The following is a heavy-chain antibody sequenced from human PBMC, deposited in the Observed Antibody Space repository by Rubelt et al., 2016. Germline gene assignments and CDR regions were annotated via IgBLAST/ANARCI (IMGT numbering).Heavy chain of an antibody. CDR2: ISSSSGFI. CDR1: GFTFSSYS. CDR3: ARSHPNGGMDV. Sequence: EVRLVESGGGLVKPGGSLRLSCEASGFTFSSYSMTWFRQAPGKGLEWVSSISSSSGFISYADSLKGRFTISRDNARNSLYLQMNSLRAEDTAVYYCARSHPNGGMDVWGQGTTVTVSS. J-gene: IGHJ6*02. V-gene: IGHV3-21*01.